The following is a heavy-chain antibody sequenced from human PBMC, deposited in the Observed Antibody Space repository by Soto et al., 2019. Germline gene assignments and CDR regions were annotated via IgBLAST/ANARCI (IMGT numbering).Heavy chain of an antibody. Sequence: EVQLLESGGGLVQPGGSLRLSCAASGFTFTTYAMSWVRQAPGKGLEWVSASSGSGGSTYYADSVKGRFTISRDNSKNTLYLQMNSLRAEETAVYYCATFMLDSSPSGFDYWGQGTLVTVSS. D-gene: IGHD6-6*01. CDR3: ATFMLDSSPSGFDY. V-gene: IGHV3-23*01. CDR2: SSGSGGST. J-gene: IGHJ4*02. CDR1: GFTFTTYA.